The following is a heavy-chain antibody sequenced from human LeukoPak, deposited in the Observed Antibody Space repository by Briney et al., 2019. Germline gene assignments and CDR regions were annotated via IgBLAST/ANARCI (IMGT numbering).Heavy chain of an antibody. CDR2: ISGSGGST. D-gene: IGHD2-2*01. V-gene: IGHV3-23*01. CDR1: GFTVSSNY. CDR3: AKGGKAYCSSTSCYLDY. Sequence: GGSLRLSCAASGFTVSSNYMSWVRQAPGKGLEWVSAISGSGGSTYYADSVKGRFTISRDNSKNTLYLQMNSLRAEDTAVYYCAKGGKAYCSSTSCYLDYWGQGTLVTVSS. J-gene: IGHJ4*02.